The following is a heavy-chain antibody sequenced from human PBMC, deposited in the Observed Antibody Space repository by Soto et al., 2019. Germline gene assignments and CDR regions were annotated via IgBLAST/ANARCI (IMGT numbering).Heavy chain of an antibody. CDR3: ARETGIAAAPNRFDP. D-gene: IGHD6-13*01. V-gene: IGHV4-59*01. J-gene: IGHJ5*02. CDR1: GGSIISYY. Sequence: ASETLSLTCTFSGGSIISYYWSWIRQPPGKGLEWIGYIYYSGSTNYNPSLKSRVTISVDTSKNQFSLKLSSVTAADTAVYYCARETGIAAAPNRFDPWGQGTLVTVSS. CDR2: IYYSGST.